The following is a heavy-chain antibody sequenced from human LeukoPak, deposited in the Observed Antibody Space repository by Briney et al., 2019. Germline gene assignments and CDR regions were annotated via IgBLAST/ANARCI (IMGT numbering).Heavy chain of an antibody. CDR1: RFSFSVSY. D-gene: IGHD3-10*01. CDR2: INPNSGGM. V-gene: IGHV1-2*06. CDR3: ARGSRSDD. J-gene: IGHJ4*02. Sequence: ASVKVSSKDSRFSFSVSYIHWVRQAPGQGLWWMGRINPNSGGMDYAPKFQGRVTLTRDTSISTAYMDLSSLTFDDTAVYYCARGSRSDDWGQGTLVTVSS.